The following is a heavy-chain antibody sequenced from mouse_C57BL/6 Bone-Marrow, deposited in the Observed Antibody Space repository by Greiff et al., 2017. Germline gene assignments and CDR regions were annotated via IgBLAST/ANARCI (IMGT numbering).Heavy chain of an antibody. V-gene: IGHV5-6*01. Sequence: EVHLVESGGDLVKPGGSLKLSCAASGFTFSSYGMSWVRQTPDKRLEWVATISSGGSYTYYPDSVKGRFTISRDHAKNTLYLQMSSTKSEDTAMYYCARRNRGYYFDYWGQGTTLTVSS. CDR1: GFTFSSYG. CDR2: ISSGGSYT. CDR3: ARRNRGYYFDY. J-gene: IGHJ2*01.